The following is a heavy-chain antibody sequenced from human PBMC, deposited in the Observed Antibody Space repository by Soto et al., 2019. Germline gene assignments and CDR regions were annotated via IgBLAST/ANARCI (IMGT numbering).Heavy chain of an antibody. V-gene: IGHV1-18*01. D-gene: IGHD2-21*01. J-gene: IGHJ5*02. Sequence: GASVKVSCKASGYTFTSYGITWVRQAPGQGLEWMGWISAHSGNTIHAQKLQGRVTMTTDTATSTAYMELRSLTSDDTAVYYCARGDETTPWFDPWGQGTLVTVSS. CDR3: ARGDETTPWFDP. CDR1: GYTFTSYG. CDR2: ISAHSGNT.